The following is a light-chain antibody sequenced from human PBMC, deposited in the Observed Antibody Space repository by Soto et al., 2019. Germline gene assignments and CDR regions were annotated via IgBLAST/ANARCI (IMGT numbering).Light chain of an antibody. CDR1: QSVSSN. CDR2: GAS. J-gene: IGKJ4*01. CDR3: QQYNNWPPLT. Sequence: EIVMTQSPATLSVSPGERATLSCRASQSVSSNLAWYQQKPGQAPRLLIYGASTRATGFPARFSGSGSGTEFTLTISSLQSEAVAFYYCQQYNNWPPLTFGGGTKVEIK. V-gene: IGKV3-15*01.